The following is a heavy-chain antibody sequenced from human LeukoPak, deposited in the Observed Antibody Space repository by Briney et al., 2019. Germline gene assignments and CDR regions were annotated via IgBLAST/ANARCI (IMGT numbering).Heavy chain of an antibody. D-gene: IGHD2-2*01. V-gene: IGHV1-18*01. CDR2: ISAYNGNT. CDR1: GYTFTSYG. Sequence: ASVKVSCKASGYTFTSYGISWVRQAPGQGLEWMGWISAYNGNTNYAQKLQGRVTMTTDTSTSTAYMELRSLRSDDTAVYYCARDLHNYCSSTSCWWFNWGQGTLVTVSS. J-gene: IGHJ4*02. CDR3: ARDLHNYCSSTSCWWFN.